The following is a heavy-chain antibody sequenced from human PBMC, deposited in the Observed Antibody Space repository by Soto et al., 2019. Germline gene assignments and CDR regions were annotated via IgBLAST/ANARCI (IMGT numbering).Heavy chain of an antibody. V-gene: IGHV4-59*01. J-gene: IGHJ4*02. CDR1: GGSISSYY. Sequence: SETLSLTCTVSGGSISSYYWSWIRQPPGKGLEWIGYIYYSGSTNYSHSLKSRVTISVDTSKNQFSLKLSSVTAADTAVYCCAREGRITGTRDYWGQGTLVTVSS. D-gene: IGHD1-7*01. CDR3: AREGRITGTRDY. CDR2: IYYSGST.